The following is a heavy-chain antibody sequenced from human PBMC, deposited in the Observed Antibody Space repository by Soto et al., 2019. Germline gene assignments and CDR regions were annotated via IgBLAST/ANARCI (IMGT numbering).Heavy chain of an antibody. D-gene: IGHD3-10*01. V-gene: IGHV4-39*01. J-gene: IGHJ4*02. CDR2: IYYSGST. CDR1: GGSISSSSYY. CDR3: ARHEHFYDSGSYGSTPFDY. Sequence: PSETLSLTCTVSGGSISSSSYYWGWIRQPPGKGLEWIGSIYYSGSTYYNPSLKSRVTISVDTSKNQFSLKLSSVTAADTAVYYCARHEHFYDSGSYGSTPFDYWGQGTLVTVSS.